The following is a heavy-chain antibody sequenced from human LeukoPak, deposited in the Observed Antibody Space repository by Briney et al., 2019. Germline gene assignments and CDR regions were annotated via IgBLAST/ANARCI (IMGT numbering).Heavy chain of an antibody. V-gene: IGHV3-48*01. CDR1: GLTFSSYS. J-gene: IGHJ4*02. Sequence: GGSLRLSCAASGLTFSSYSMNWVRQAPGKGLEWVSYISSSSSTIYYADSVKGRFTISRDNAKNSLYLQMNSLRAEDTAVYYCARVLHKRNYDSTTYYGYWGQGTLVTVSS. CDR3: ARVLHKRNYDSTTYYGY. CDR2: ISSSSSTI. D-gene: IGHD3-22*01.